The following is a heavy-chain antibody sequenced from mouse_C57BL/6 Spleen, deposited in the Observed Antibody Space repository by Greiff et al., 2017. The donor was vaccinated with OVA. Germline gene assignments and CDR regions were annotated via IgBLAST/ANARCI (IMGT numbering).Heavy chain of an antibody. CDR1: GYTFTSYW. V-gene: IGHV1-53*01. CDR3: ARFRYDYDGGYFDV. J-gene: IGHJ1*03. CDR2: INPSNGGT. Sequence: QVQLKQPGTELVKPGASVKLSCKASGYTFTSYWMHWVKQRPGQGLEWIGNINPSNGGTNYNEKFKSKATLTVDKSSSTAYMQLSSLTSEESAVYYCARFRYDYDGGYFDVWGTGTTVTVSS. D-gene: IGHD2-4*01.